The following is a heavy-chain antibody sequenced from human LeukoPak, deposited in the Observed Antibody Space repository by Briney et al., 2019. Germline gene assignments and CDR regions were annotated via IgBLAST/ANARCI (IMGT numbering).Heavy chain of an antibody. CDR3: ARGEPRKRTYYYDSSGYLGDYFDY. V-gene: IGHV4-31*03. D-gene: IGHD3-22*01. J-gene: IGHJ4*02. Sequence: XQTLXLTCTVSGGSISSGGYYWSWIRQHPGKGLEWIGYIYYSGSTYYNPSLKSRVTISVDTSKNQFSLKLSSVTAADTAVYYCARGEPRKRTYYYDSSGYLGDYFDYWGQGTLVTVSS. CDR2: IYYSGST. CDR1: GGSISSGGYY.